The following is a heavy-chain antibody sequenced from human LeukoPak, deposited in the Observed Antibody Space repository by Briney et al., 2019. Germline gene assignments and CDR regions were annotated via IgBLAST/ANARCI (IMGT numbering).Heavy chain of an antibody. Sequence: SETLSLTCTVSGGSISGYYGSWIRQPPGRGLEWIGYIYYSGSTDYDPSLKSRVTISVDTSKNQFSLKLSSVTAADTAVYYCARHYYDSSGYISQDYWGQGTLATVSS. V-gene: IGHV4-59*08. CDR2: IYYSGST. CDR1: GGSISGYY. J-gene: IGHJ4*02. D-gene: IGHD3-22*01. CDR3: ARHYYDSSGYISQDY.